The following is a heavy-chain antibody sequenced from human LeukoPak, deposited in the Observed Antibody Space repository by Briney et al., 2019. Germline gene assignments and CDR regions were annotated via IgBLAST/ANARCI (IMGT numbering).Heavy chain of an antibody. CDR2: MNPNSGNT. Sequence: ASVKVSCKASGYTFTGYYMHWVRQAPGQGLEWMGWMNPNSGNTGYAQKFQGRVTMTRNTSISTAYMELSSLRPEDTAVYYCARGTRIAATWGQGTLVTVSS. D-gene: IGHD6-25*01. CDR3: ARGTRIAAT. J-gene: IGHJ5*02. CDR1: GYTFTGYY. V-gene: IGHV1-8*02.